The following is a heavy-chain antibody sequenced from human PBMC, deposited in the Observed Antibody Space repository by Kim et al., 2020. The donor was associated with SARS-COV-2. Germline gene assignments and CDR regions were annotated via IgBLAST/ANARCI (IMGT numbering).Heavy chain of an antibody. CDR3: ARVSTAMLRGYYGMDV. V-gene: IGHV4-38-2*02. J-gene: IGHJ6*02. Sequence: SETLSLTCTVSGYSISSGYQWGWIRQPPGKGLEWIGSIYHSGSTDYNPSLKSRVTISVDTSKNQFSLGLSSVTAADTAVYFCARVSTAMLRGYYGMDVWGQGTTVTVSS. CDR1: GYSISSGYQ. CDR2: IYHSGST. D-gene: IGHD5-18*01.